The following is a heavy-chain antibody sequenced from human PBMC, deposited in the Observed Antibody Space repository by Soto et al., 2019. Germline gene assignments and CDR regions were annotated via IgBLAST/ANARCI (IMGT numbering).Heavy chain of an antibody. J-gene: IGHJ5*02. D-gene: IGHD6-13*01. Sequence: SETLSLTCTVSGGSISSGDYYWSWIRQPPGKGLEWIGYIYDSGSTNYNPSLKSRVTISVDTSKNQFSLKLSSVTAADTVVYYCARLGSSRTYFRFDPWGQGTLVTVSS. CDR1: GGSISSGDYY. V-gene: IGHV4-61*08. CDR2: IYDSGST. CDR3: ARLGSSRTYFRFDP.